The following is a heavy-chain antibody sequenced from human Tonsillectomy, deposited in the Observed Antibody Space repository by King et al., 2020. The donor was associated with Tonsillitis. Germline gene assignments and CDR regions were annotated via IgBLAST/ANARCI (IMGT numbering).Heavy chain of an antibody. D-gene: IGHD6-19*01. V-gene: IGHV1-24*01. Sequence: QLVQSGAEVKKPGASVKVSCKVSGYTLTDSSMHWVRQAPGKGLEWMGRSDPEDGETIYAQKFQGRVTMTEDTPTDTAYMELSGLRSEDTAVYYCATGYSSGWSFAFDIWGQGTMVTVSS. CDR3: ATGYSSGWSFAFDI. CDR1: GYTLTDSS. J-gene: IGHJ3*02. CDR2: SDPEDGET.